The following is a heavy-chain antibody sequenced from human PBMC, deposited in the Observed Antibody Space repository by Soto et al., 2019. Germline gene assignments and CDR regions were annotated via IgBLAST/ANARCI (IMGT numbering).Heavy chain of an antibody. CDR3: AKKRYSGSYSSFDI. D-gene: IGHD1-26*01. J-gene: IGHJ3*02. V-gene: IGHV5-10-1*01. Sequence: EVQLVQSGAEVKKPGESLRISCKGSGYSFTSYWISWVRQMPGKGLEWMGRIDPSDSYTDYSPSFQSHVTISADKSISTAYRQWSSLKASDTAMYYCAKKRYSGSYSSFDIWGQGTMVTVSS. CDR1: GYSFTSYW. CDR2: IDPSDSYT.